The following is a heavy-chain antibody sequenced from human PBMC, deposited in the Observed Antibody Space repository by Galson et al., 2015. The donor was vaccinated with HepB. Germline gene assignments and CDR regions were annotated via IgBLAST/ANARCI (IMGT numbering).Heavy chain of an antibody. CDR2: INHSGST. CDR3: VRGSFWDCSSTSCHTYGMDV. D-gene: IGHD2-2*02. J-gene: IGHJ6*02. CDR1: GGSFSDYY. V-gene: IGHV4-34*01. Sequence: TLSLTCAVYGGSFSDYYWSWIRQPPGKGLEWIGEINHSGSTNYNPSLKSRVTISVDRSKNQFSLKLSSVTAADTAEYYCVRGSFWDCSSTSCHTYGMDVWGQGTTVTVSS.